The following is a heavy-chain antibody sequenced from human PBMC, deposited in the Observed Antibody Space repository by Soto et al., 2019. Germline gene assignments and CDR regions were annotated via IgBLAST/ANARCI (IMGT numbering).Heavy chain of an antibody. Sequence: VGSLRLSCAASGFTFSSYGMHWVRQAPGKGLEWVAVISYDGSNKYYADSVKGRFTISRDNSKNTLYLQMNSLRAEDTAVYYCAKDGGDVVVTADTLNYGMDVWGQGTTVTVSS. D-gene: IGHD2-21*02. V-gene: IGHV3-30*18. J-gene: IGHJ6*02. CDR2: ISYDGSNK. CDR1: GFTFSSYG. CDR3: AKDGGDVVVTADTLNYGMDV.